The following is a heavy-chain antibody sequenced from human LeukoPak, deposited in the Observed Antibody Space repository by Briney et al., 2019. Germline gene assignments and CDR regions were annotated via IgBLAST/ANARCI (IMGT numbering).Heavy chain of an antibody. CDR1: GYTFTGYY. CDR2: INPNSGGT. V-gene: IGHV1-2*02. J-gene: IGHJ4*02. D-gene: IGHD3-22*01. Sequence: ASVKVSCKASGYTFTGYYMHWVRQAPGQGLEWMGWINPNSGGTNYAQKFQGRVTMTRDTSISTAYMELSRLRSDDTAVYYCARRTYYYDSSGYYYVHYFDYWGQGTLVTVSS. CDR3: ARRTYYYDSSGYYYVHYFDY.